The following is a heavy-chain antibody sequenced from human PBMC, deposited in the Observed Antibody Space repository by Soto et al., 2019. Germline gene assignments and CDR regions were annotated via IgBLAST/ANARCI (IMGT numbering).Heavy chain of an antibody. Sequence: EVQLAESGGGMVQPGGSLRLSCVASGFTFSSYDMHWVRQAPRKGLEYVSSISSNGGTTYYGNSVKGRITISRDNSKNTLYLQMGSLRAEDMAVYYCVRRVSGNYDYWGQGTLVTVSS. CDR1: GFTFSSYD. V-gene: IGHV3-64*01. CDR2: ISSNGGTT. CDR3: VRRVSGNYDY. D-gene: IGHD1-7*01. J-gene: IGHJ4*02.